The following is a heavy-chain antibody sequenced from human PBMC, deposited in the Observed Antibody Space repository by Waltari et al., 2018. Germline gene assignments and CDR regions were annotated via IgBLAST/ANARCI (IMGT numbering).Heavy chain of an antibody. D-gene: IGHD3-22*01. J-gene: IGHJ5*02. CDR3: ARRGATMIVVVITNSNWFDP. V-gene: IGHV4-34*01. CDR1: GGSFSVYY. CDR2: INHSGST. Sequence: QVQLQQWGAGLLKPSETLSLTCAVYGGSFSVYYWSWLRQPPGKGLEWIGEINHSGSTNYNPSLKSRVTISVDTSKNQFSLKLSSVTAADTAVYYCARRGATMIVVVITNSNWFDPWGQGTLVTVSS.